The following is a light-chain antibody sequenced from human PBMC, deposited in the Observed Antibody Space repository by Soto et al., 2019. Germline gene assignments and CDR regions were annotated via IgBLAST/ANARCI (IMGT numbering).Light chain of an antibody. CDR2: GAS. CDR3: QQYGSSGT. Sequence: EVVMAQSPVTLSVSPGDGAALSCRASQSVGNNLAWYQQKPGQAPRLLVYGASTRATGIPDRFSGSGSGTDFTLTISRLEPEDFAVYYCQQYGSSGTFGQGTKVDIK. CDR1: QSVGNN. J-gene: IGKJ1*01. V-gene: IGKV3-20*01.